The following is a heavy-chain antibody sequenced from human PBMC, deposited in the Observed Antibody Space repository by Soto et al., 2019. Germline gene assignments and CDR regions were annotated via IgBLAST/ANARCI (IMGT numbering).Heavy chain of an antibody. D-gene: IGHD3-3*02. Sequence: ASVKVSCKASGYTFTGQYMHWVRQAPGQGLEWMGWINPDSGDTKYAQKFQGRVTMTRDASISTVYMELSRLKSDDTAVYYCARDRGNMVAIFHHYYGMDVWGQGTTVTVSS. CDR3: ARDRGNMVAIFHHYYGMDV. V-gene: IGHV1-2*02. J-gene: IGHJ6*02. CDR2: INPDSGDT. CDR1: GYTFTGQY.